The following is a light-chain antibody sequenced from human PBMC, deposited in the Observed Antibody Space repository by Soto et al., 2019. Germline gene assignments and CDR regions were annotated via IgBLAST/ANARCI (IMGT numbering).Light chain of an antibody. J-gene: IGKJ2*01. V-gene: IGKV1-39*01. Sequence: DIQLSQSPSSLSASFGDTVTVTCRASQTINNYLNGYQHKPGTAPKLLIYTASTLQSGVPARFSGSGSGTDFTLTIASLQPEAFASYYCQQSYNPPFTFGQGTKVEI. CDR1: QTINNY. CDR2: TAS. CDR3: QQSYNPPFT.